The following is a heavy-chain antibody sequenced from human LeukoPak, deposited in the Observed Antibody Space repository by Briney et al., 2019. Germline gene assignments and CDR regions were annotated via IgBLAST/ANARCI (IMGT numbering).Heavy chain of an antibody. CDR1: GYIFTNYV. Sequence: GASVKVSCKASGYIFTNYVVHWVRQAPGQRPEWMGCIHAGNGDTKYSHEFQGRVSITRDTSANTVFMELRRLRSEDMAVYYCARDYGSGPDYYMDVWGKGTTVTVSS. J-gene: IGHJ6*03. CDR3: ARDYGSGPDYYMDV. D-gene: IGHD3-10*01. CDR2: IHAGNGDT. V-gene: IGHV1-3*03.